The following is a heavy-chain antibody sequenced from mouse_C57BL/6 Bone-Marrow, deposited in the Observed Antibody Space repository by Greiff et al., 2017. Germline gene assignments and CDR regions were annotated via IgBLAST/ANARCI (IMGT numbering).Heavy chain of an antibody. J-gene: IGHJ2*01. CDR2: IYPGDGDT. CDR3: ARGRDLDFDY. CDR1: GYAFSSSW. V-gene: IGHV1-82*01. Sequence: LQESGPELVKPGASVKISCKASGYAFSSSWMNWVKQRPGKGLEWIGRIYPGDGDTNYNGKFKGKATLTADKSSSTAYMQRSSLTSEDSAVYFCARGRDLDFDYWGQGTTLTVSS.